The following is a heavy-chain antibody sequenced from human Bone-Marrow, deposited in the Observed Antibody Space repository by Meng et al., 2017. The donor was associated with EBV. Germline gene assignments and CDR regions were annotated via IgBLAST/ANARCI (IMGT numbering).Heavy chain of an antibody. Sequence: RGQVGSAVKKPGSSVMVSCKASGYHFTDYYLHWVRQAPGQGLEWMGRINPDNGGTHFAQKFQGRVTMTRDTSISTAYMELSRLRSDDTAVYYCASGYCTTSTCYVLYFDFRGQGTLVTVSS. D-gene: IGHD2-8*01. J-gene: IGHJ4*02. V-gene: IGHV1-2*06. CDR2: INPDNGGT. CDR3: ASGYCTTSTCYVLYFDF. CDR1: GYHFTDYY.